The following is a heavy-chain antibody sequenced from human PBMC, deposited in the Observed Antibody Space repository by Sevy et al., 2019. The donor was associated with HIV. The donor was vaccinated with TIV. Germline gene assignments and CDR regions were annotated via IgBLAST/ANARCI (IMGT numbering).Heavy chain of an antibody. V-gene: IGHV3-48*02. CDR3: ARPKNDYGDYGMDV. CDR1: GFTFSSYS. CDR2: ISSSSTTI. J-gene: IGHJ6*02. D-gene: IGHD4-17*01. Sequence: GGSLRLSCAASGFTFSSYSMNWVRQAPGKGLEWVSYISSSSTTIYYADSVKGRFTITRDNAKNSLYLQMNGLREEDTAVYYCARPKNDYGDYGMDVWGQGTTVTVSS.